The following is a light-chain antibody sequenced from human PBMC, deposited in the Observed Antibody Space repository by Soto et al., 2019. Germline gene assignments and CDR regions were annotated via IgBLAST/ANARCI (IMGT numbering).Light chain of an antibody. CDR1: QSVSSY. Sequence: EIVLTQSPATLSLSPGERATLSCRASQSVSSYLAWYQQKPGQAPRLLIYDASNRATGIPARFSGSGSGTDFTLTISSLEPEDFAVYYCQQRSNCPWTFGQRTK. J-gene: IGKJ1*01. V-gene: IGKV3-11*01. CDR3: QQRSNCPWT. CDR2: DAS.